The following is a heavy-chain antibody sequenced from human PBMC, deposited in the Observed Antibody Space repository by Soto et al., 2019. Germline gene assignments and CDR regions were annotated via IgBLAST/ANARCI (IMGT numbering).Heavy chain of an antibody. J-gene: IGHJ4*02. CDR2: ISGSADST. D-gene: IGHD3-10*01. CDR1: GFTFNIYA. Sequence: EVQLLESGGGLVQPGGSLRVSCAASGFTFNIYAMSWVRQAPGKGLEWVSVISGSADSTNYADSVKGRFTISRDNSKNTVYLQMNSLRDEDTAVYYCAKDRNHYGSGSYFDYWGQGTLVTVSS. CDR3: AKDRNHYGSGSYFDY. V-gene: IGHV3-23*01.